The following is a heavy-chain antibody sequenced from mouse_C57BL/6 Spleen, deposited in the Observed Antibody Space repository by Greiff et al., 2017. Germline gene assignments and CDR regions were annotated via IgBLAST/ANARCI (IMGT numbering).Heavy chain of an antibody. CDR2: IYPSDSET. V-gene: IGHV1-61*01. CDR3: ASHEDGYSFAY. Sequence: VQLQQPGAELVRPGSSVKLSCKASGYTFTSYWMDWVKQRPGQGLEWIGNIYPSDSETHYNQKFKDKATLTVDKSSSTAYMQLSSLTSEDSAVYYCASHEDGYSFAYWGQGTLVTVSA. CDR1: GYTFTSYW. D-gene: IGHD2-3*01. J-gene: IGHJ3*01.